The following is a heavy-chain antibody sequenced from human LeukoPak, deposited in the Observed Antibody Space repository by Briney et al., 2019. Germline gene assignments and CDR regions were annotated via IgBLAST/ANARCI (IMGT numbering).Heavy chain of an antibody. CDR2: ISGSGDNT. D-gene: IGHD2-21*02. CDR3: ARGLTAMARGSNWFDP. V-gene: IGHV3-23*01. Sequence: GGSLRLSCAASGFTFSSYAMSWVRQAPGKGLEWVSLISGSGDNTYYADSAKGRFAISRDNSKNTLYLQMNSLRAEDTAVYYCARGLTAMARGSNWFDPWGQGTLVTVSS. CDR1: GFTFSSYA. J-gene: IGHJ5*02.